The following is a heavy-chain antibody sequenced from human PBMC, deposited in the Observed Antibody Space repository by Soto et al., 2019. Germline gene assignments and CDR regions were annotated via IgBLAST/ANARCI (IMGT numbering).Heavy chain of an antibody. CDR1: GYTFTAFA. CDR3: VRVGGSGWTLDF. CDR2: INVGNGDT. Sequence: SVKVSCKTSGYTFTAFAVHWVRQASGQRLEWMGWINVGNGDTKSSQNLQGRVTITRDTSASTVYMELSSLRSEDTAVYYCVRVGGSGWTLDFWGQGTLVTVSS. J-gene: IGHJ4*02. D-gene: IGHD6-25*01. V-gene: IGHV1-3*01.